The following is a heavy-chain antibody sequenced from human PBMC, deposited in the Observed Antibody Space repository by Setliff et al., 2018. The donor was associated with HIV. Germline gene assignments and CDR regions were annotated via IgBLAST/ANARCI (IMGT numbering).Heavy chain of an antibody. Sequence: SETLSLTCTVSGDSSSSYYCNWIRQPAGKGLEWLGHMYISGSTHYNPSLKSRVTMSLDTSKNQFSLKLSSVTAADTAIYYCARGSRSHGGMFGYWGQGTLSTVS. J-gene: IGHJ4*02. V-gene: IGHV4-4*07. D-gene: IGHD6-13*01. CDR2: MYISGST. CDR1: GDSSSSYY. CDR3: ARGSRSHGGMFGY.